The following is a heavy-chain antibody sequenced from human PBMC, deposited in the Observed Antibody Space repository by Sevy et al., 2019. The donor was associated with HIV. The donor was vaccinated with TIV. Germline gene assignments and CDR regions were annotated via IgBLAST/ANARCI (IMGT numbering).Heavy chain of an antibody. CDR2: ISSNGGST. CDR3: YSYYGSGLLDY. J-gene: IGHJ4*02. Sequence: GGSLRLSCSASGFTFSSYAMHWVRQAPGKGLEYVSAISSNGGSTYYADSVKGRFTISRDNSKNTLYLQMSSLRAEDTAVYYCYSYYGSGLLDYRGQGTLVTVSS. D-gene: IGHD3-10*01. CDR1: GFTFSSYA. V-gene: IGHV3-64D*06.